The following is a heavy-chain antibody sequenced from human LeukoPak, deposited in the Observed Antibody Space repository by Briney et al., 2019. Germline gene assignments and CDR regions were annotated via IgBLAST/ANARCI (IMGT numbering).Heavy chain of an antibody. J-gene: IGHJ4*02. D-gene: IGHD2-15*01. CDR3: VRLLRAVVVAATPGLDY. V-gene: IGHV3-30-3*01. CDR2: MSYDGTNK. CDR1: GFTFSSYA. Sequence: GRSLRLSCAASGFTFSSYAMHWVRQAPGKGLEWVAVMSYDGTNKQYADSVKGRFTISRDNSKSTLYLQMDSLRAEDTAVYFCVRLLRAVVVAATPGLDYWGQGTLVTVSS.